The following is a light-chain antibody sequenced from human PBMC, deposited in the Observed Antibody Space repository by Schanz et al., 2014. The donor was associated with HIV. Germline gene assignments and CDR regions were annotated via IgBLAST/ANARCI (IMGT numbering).Light chain of an antibody. CDR3: AAWDDSLKAWV. J-gene: IGLJ3*02. V-gene: IGLV1-44*01. CDR2: HNN. Sequence: QSVLTQPPSASGTPGQSVAISCSGSRSNIGSKTVSWYQQLPGAAPKLLVFHNNQRPAGVSGRFSGSKSGTSASLAISGLQSEDEADYYCAAWDDSLKAWVFGGGTQLTV. CDR1: RSNIGSKT.